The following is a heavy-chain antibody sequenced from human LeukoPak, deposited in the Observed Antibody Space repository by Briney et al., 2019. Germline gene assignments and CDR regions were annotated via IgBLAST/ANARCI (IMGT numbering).Heavy chain of an antibody. V-gene: IGHV3-48*01. CDR1: GFTFNSYS. CDR3: ARDDPMVRGVIKAFDY. Sequence: GGSLRLSCAASGFTFNSYSMNWVRQAPGKGLEWVSYISSSSSTIYYAGSVKGRFTISRDNAKNSLYLQMNSLRAEDTAVYYCARDDPMVRGVIKAFDYWGQGTLVTVSS. D-gene: IGHD3-10*01. CDR2: ISSSSSTI. J-gene: IGHJ4*02.